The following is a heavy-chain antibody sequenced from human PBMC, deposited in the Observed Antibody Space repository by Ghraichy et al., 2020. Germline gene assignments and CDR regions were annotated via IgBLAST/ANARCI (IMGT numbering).Heavy chain of an antibody. CDR3: ARGSKGYSNYLRFYGMDV. J-gene: IGHJ6*02. CDR2: INHSGST. CDR1: GGSFSGYY. Sequence: SETLSLTCAVYGGSFSGYYWSWIRQPPGKGLEWIGEINHSGSTNYNPSLKSRVTISVDTSKNQFSLKLSSVTAADTAVYYCARGSKGYSNYLRFYGMDVWGQGTTVTVSS. V-gene: IGHV4-34*01. D-gene: IGHD4-11*01.